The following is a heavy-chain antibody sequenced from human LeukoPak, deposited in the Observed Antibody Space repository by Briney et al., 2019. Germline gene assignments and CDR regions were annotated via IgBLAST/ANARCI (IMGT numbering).Heavy chain of an antibody. CDR2: IYYSGST. CDR1: GGSISSYY. V-gene: IGHV4-59*01. Sequence: PSETLSLTCTVSGGSISSYYWSWIRQPPGKGLEWIGYIYYSGSTNYNPSLKSRVTISVDTSKNRFSLKLSSVTAADTAVYYCARMRYSSGWYAVWGQGTLVTVSS. CDR3: ARMRYSSGWYAV. D-gene: IGHD6-19*01. J-gene: IGHJ4*02.